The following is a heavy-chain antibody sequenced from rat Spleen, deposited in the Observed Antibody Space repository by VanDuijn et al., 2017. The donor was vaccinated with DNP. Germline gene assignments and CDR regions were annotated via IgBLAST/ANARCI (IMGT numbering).Heavy chain of an antibody. CDR1: GFTFSDCN. D-gene: IGHD1-2*01. CDR3: TIAADWFGY. V-gene: IGHV5-20*01. CDR2: ISYDGGST. Sequence: EVQLVESGGGLVRPGRSLKLSCATSGFTFSDCNMAWVRQAPTKGLEWVASISYDGGSTYYRDSVKGRFTISRDNAKSSLYLQMDSLRSEDTATYYCTIAADWFGYWGQGTLVTVSS. J-gene: IGHJ3*01.